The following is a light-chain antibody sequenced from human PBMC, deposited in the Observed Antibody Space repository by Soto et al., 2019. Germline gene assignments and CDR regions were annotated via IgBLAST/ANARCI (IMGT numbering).Light chain of an antibody. CDR3: QQYGSSPT. CDR2: GAF. Sequence: EIVLTQSPGTLSLSPGERATLSCRASQSVSSSYLAWYQQKPGQAPRLLIYGAFSRATGIPDRFSGSGSGTDFTLTISRLEPEDFAVYYCQQYGSSPTFGQGTQVEIK. CDR1: QSVSSSY. V-gene: IGKV3-20*01. J-gene: IGKJ1*01.